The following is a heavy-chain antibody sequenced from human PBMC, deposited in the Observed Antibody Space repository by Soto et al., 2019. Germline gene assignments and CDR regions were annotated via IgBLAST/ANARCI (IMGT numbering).Heavy chain of an antibody. V-gene: IGHV3-33*01. Sequence: PGGSLRLSCAASGFTFSSYGMHWVRQAPGKGLEWVAVIWYDGSNKYYADSVKGRFTISRENAKNSLYLQMNSLRVGDTAVYYCTRKTPTNGMSGWGQGTTVTVSS. CDR3: TRKTPTNGMSG. J-gene: IGHJ6*02. CDR2: IWYDGSNK. D-gene: IGHD1-1*01. CDR1: GFTFSSYG.